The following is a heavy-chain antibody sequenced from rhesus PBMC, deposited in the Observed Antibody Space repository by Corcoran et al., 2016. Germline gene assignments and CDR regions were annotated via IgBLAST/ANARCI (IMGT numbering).Heavy chain of an antibody. D-gene: IGHD3-28*01. V-gene: IGHV4-160*01. J-gene: IGHJ4*01. CDR2: IRSGGST. CDR1: GGSVSGYC. Sequence: QVQLPQWGEVLVKPSETLSLTCAVYGGSVSGYCWRCVRQPPGKGREWIGRIRSGGSTNDNPSLKSRVTISIDTSKNQFSLKLSSVTAADTAVYYCAHEGGYYTPTYFDYWGQGVLVTVSS. CDR3: AHEGGYYTPTYFDY.